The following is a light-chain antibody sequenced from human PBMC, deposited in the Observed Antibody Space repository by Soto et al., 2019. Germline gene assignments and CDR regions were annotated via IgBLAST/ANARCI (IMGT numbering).Light chain of an antibody. Sequence: RSPVGASRIIKKRTSSDIGSYNYVSWYQQYPGKAPKLMIYDVSNRPSGVSNRFSGSKSGNTASLTISGLRTEDEADYYCNSYTGTSSRYVFGTGTKVTVL. CDR1: SSDIGSYNY. CDR3: NSYTGTSSRYV. CDR2: DVS. V-gene: IGLV2-14*04. J-gene: IGLJ1*01.